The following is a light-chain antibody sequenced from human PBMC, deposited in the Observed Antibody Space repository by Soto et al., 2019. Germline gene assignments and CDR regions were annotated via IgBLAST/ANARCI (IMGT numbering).Light chain of an antibody. V-gene: IGLV2-8*01. CDR1: SSGVGAHNY. Sequence: QSALTQPPSASGAPGQSGTISCTGTSSGVGAHNYVSWYQQYPGKAHKHMIYEVNKRPSGVPDRFSGSKSGTTASLTVSGFLPEDEADYHCTSYAGSNIWVFGGGTKLTVL. CDR2: EVN. CDR3: TSYAGSNIWV. J-gene: IGLJ3*02.